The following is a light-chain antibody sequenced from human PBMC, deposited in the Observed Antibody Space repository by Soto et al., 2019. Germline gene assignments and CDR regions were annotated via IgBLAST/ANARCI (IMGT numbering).Light chain of an antibody. J-gene: IGKJ2*01. CDR3: QQNYNTPPYT. Sequence: DIQLTQSPSSLSSSVGDRVTITCRASQTVISYVNWYQQKPGQAPKLLIYATTHLQSGVPSRFSGSGSGTEFTLTISSLHPEDFATYFCQQNYNTPPYTFGQGTKLEIK. CDR2: ATT. V-gene: IGKV1-39*01. CDR1: QTVISY.